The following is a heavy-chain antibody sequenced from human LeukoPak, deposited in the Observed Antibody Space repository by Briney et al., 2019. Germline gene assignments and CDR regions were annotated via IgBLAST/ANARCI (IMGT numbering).Heavy chain of an antibody. Sequence: PSETLSLTCTVSGGSISSYYWSWIRQPPGKGLEWIGYIYYSGSTNYNPSLKSRVTISVDTSKNQFSLKLSSVTAADTAVYYCARLDIVATTTYYFDYWGQGTLVTVSS. CDR3: ARLDIVATTTYYFDY. CDR1: GGSISSYY. D-gene: IGHD5-12*01. CDR2: IYYSGST. J-gene: IGHJ4*02. V-gene: IGHV4-59*08.